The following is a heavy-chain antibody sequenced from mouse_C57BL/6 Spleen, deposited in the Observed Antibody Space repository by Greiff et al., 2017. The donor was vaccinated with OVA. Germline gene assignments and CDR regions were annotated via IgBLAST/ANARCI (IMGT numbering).Heavy chain of an antibody. CDR2: IYPRSGNT. V-gene: IGHV1-81*01. Sequence: VKLKESGAELARPGASVKLSYKASGYTFTSSGISWVKQRTGQGLEWIGEIYPRSGNTYYNEKFKGKATLTADKSSSTAYMELRSLTSEDSAVYFCARMRFITTVVATDYWGQGTTLTVSS. CDR3: ARMRFITTVVATDY. CDR1: GYTFTSSG. D-gene: IGHD1-1*01. J-gene: IGHJ2*01.